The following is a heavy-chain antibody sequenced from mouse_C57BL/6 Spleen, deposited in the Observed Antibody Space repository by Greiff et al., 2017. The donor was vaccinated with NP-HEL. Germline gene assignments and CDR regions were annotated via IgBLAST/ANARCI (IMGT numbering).Heavy chain of an antibody. CDR1: GFTFSDYY. J-gene: IGHJ2*01. D-gene: IGHD1-1*01. CDR2: INYDGSST. V-gene: IGHV5-16*01. CDR3: ARDSLYGSSLFDY. Sequence: EVQRVESEGGLVQPGSSMKLSCTASGFTFSDYYMAWVRQVPEKGLEWVANINYDGSSTYYLDSLKSRFIISRDNAKNILYLQMSSLKSEDTATYYCARDSLYGSSLFDYWGQGTTLTVSS.